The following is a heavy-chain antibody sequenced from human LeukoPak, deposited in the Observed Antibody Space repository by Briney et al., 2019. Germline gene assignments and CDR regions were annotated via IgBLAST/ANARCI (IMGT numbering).Heavy chain of an antibody. V-gene: IGHV4-34*01. Sequence: KPSETLSLTCAVYGGSFSGYYWSWIRQPPGKGLEWIGEINHSGSTNYNPSLKSRVTISVDTSKNQFSLKLSSVTAADTAVYYCVSGQYSSGRYFFDYWGQGTLVTVSS. CDR1: GGSFSGYY. J-gene: IGHJ4*02. CDR3: VSGQYSSGRYFFDY. CDR2: INHSGST. D-gene: IGHD6-19*01.